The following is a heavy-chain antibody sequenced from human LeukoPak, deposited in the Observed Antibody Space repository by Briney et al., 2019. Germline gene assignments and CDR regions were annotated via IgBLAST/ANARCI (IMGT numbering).Heavy chain of an antibody. V-gene: IGHV4-61*01. CDR1: GGSVSSDSYY. CDR3: ARGRVTTVTSGYFDL. CDR2: IYYSGST. D-gene: IGHD4-17*01. J-gene: IGHJ2*01. Sequence: SETLSLTCTVSGGSVSSDSYYWSWIRQSPGKELEWIGYIYYSGSTNYNPSLKGRATISVDTSKNQFSLKLSSVTAADTAVYYCARGRVTTVTSGYFDLWGRGTLVTVSS.